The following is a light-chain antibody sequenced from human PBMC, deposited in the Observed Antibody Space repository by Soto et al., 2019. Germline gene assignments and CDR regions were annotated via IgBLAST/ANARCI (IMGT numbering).Light chain of an antibody. CDR1: QGVFSN. CDR2: GAS. CDR3: HQYHNWPRT. J-gene: IGKJ1*01. V-gene: IGKV3D-15*01. Sequence: EIVLTQSPATLSVSPGERATLSCRASQGVFSNLAWYQQKPGQAPRLLIYGASTRASAIPARCSGRGSGTDFTLTISRLQYEDFAVYFCHQYHNWPRTFGQGTKVDVK.